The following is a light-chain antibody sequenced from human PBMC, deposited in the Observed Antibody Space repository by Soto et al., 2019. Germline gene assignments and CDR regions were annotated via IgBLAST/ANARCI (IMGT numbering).Light chain of an antibody. Sequence: EIVLTQSPGTLSLSPGERATLSCRASQSVSSSYLAWYQQKPGQAPRLLIYGASSRATGTPDRFSVSASGTDFTLTISRLEPEDFAVYYCQHYGTSALFGPGTKVDIK. CDR1: QSVSSSY. J-gene: IGKJ3*01. CDR3: QHYGTSAL. CDR2: GAS. V-gene: IGKV3-20*01.